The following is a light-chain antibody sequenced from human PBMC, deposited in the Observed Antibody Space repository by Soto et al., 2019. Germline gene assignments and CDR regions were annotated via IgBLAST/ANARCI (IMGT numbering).Light chain of an antibody. CDR3: QQYGTSPRT. J-gene: IGKJ1*01. Sequence: EIVLTQSPGTLSLSPGERGTLSCRASQSVSSSYLAWYQQRPGQAPRLLIYAASSRATGIPDRFSGSGSGTDFTLTISRLEPEDFAVYYCQQYGTSPRTFGQGTKVDIK. CDR2: AAS. V-gene: IGKV3-20*01. CDR1: QSVSSSY.